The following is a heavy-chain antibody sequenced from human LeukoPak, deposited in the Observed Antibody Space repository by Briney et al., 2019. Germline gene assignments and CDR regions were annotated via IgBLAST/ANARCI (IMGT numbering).Heavy chain of an antibody. J-gene: IGHJ4*02. D-gene: IGHD2-21*02. CDR3: TRDIGDFVSDF. CDR2: IYDSGST. V-gene: IGHV4-39*02. CDR1: GDSIRSSYYY. Sequence: PSETLSLTCTVSGDSIRSSYYYWGWIRQPPGKGLEWIGSIYDSGSTYYNPSLKSRVTISVDTSKNQFSLKLNSVTAADTAVYYCTRDIGDFVSDFWGQGTLVTVSS.